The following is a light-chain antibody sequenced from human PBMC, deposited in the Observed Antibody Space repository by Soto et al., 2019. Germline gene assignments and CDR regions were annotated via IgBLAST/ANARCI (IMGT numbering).Light chain of an antibody. CDR1: QSVSSY. V-gene: IGKV3-11*01. CDR3: QQSSNWPAT. J-gene: IGKJ1*01. CDR2: DAS. Sequence: EIVLTQSPATLSLSPGERATLSCRASQSVSSYLAWYQQKRGQAPRLLIYDASNRATGIPARFSCSGSGTDFTLTISSLEPEDFAVYYCQQSSNWPATFGQGTKVEIK.